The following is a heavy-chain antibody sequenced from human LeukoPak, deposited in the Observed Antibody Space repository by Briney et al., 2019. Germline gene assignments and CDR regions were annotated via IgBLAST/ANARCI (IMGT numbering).Heavy chain of an antibody. D-gene: IGHD5-18*01. Sequence: GGSLRLSCAASGFIFSNHGMHWVRQAPGKGLEWVAFIRYDGSNKYYADSVKGRFTISRDNSKNTLYLQMNSLRAEDTAVYYCGKVQLWLRGYFYYGMDVWGQGTTVTVSS. CDR3: GKVQLWLRGYFYYGMDV. J-gene: IGHJ6*02. CDR1: GFIFSNHG. CDR2: IRYDGSNK. V-gene: IGHV3-30*02.